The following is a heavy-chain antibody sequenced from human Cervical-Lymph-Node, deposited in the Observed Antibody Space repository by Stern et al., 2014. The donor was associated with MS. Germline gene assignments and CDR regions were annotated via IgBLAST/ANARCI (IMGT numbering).Heavy chain of an antibody. CDR3: AREWIYEVSWFDS. J-gene: IGHJ5*01. CDR2: IYSTGRV. CDR1: GGSISSGSHY. Sequence: QVQLQESGPGLVKPSQTLSLTCTVSGGSISSGSHYWSWIRQPAGKGLEWVGRIYSTGRVDYNPYLKGRVTMSVDTSKDQFPLELRSVTAADTAMYYCAREWIYEVSWFDSWGQGSLVIVSS. D-gene: IGHD5/OR15-5a*01. V-gene: IGHV4-61*02.